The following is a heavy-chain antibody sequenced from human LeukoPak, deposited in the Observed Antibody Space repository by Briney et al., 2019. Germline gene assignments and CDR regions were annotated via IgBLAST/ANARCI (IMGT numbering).Heavy chain of an antibody. CDR2: INAGNGNT. CDR1: GYTFTSYA. Sequence: ASGKVSCKASGYTFTSYAMHWVRQAPGQRLEWMGWINAGNGNTKYSQKFQGRVTITRDTSASTAYMELSSLRSEDTAVYYCARGRYITMVRGVIMFWGQGTLVTVSS. D-gene: IGHD3-10*01. V-gene: IGHV1-3*01. CDR3: ARGRYITMVRGVIMF. J-gene: IGHJ4*02.